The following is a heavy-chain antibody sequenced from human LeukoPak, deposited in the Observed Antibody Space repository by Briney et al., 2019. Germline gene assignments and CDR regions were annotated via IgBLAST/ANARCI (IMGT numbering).Heavy chain of an antibody. Sequence: SQTLSLTCTVSGGSISSGGYYWSWIRQHPGKGLERIGYIYYSGSTYYNPSLKSRVTISVDTSKNQFSLKLSSVPAADTAVYYRARGSGEDYYDSSGYFTFDYWGQGTLVTVSS. V-gene: IGHV4-31*03. CDR1: GGSISSGGYY. CDR3: ARGSGEDYYDSSGYFTFDY. D-gene: IGHD3-22*01. CDR2: IYYSGST. J-gene: IGHJ4*02.